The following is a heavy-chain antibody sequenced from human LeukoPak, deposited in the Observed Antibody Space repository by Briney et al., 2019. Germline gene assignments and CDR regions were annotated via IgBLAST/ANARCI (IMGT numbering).Heavy chain of an antibody. V-gene: IGHV4-34*01. Sequence: PSETLSLTCAVYGGSFSGYYWNWIRQPPGKGLWWVGEINHSGDTNYNPSLMSRVTISVDTSKNQFSLTLSSVTAAETAVYYCARELTMVRGLYNYYLMDVWGQGTTVTVSS. D-gene: IGHD3-10*01. CDR3: ARELTMVRGLYNYYLMDV. CDR1: GGSFSGYY. CDR2: INHSGDT. J-gene: IGHJ6*02.